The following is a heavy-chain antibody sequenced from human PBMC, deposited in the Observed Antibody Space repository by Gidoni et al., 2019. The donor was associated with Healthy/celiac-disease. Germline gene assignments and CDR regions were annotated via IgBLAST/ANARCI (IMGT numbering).Heavy chain of an antibody. V-gene: IGHV3-23*01. CDR1: GFTFSSYA. CDR3: AKDPDYYGSVTGV. D-gene: IGHD3-10*01. J-gene: IGHJ6*02. CDR2: ISGSGGST. Sequence: EVQLLESGGGLVQPGGSLSLSCAASGFTFSSYAMSWVRQAPGKGLEWVSAISGSGGSTYDADSVKGRFTIARDNSKNTLYLQMNSLRAEDTAVYYCAKDPDYYGSVTGVWGQGTTVTVSS.